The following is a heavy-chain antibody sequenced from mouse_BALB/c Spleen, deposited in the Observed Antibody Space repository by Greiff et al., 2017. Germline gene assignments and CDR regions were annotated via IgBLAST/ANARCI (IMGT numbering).Heavy chain of an antibody. CDR1: GYTFSSYW. V-gene: IGHV1-9*01. CDR3: ARGLRRDYYAMDY. J-gene: IGHJ4*01. Sequence: VKLQQSGAELMKPGASVKISCKATGYTFSSYWIEWVKQRPGHGLEWIGEILPGSGSTNYNEKFKGKATFTADTSSNTAYMQLSSLTSEDSAVYYCARGLRRDYYAMDYWGQGTSVTVSS. CDR2: ILPGSGST. D-gene: IGHD2-4*01.